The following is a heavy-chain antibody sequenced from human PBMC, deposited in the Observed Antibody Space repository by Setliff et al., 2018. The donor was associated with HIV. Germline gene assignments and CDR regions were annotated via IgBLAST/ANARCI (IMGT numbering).Heavy chain of an antibody. CDR1: GGSISSYY. CDR2: IYSSGST. V-gene: IGHV4-4*09. CDR3: ARAYFGSGIYY. Sequence: SETLSLTCTVSGGSISSYYWSWIRQPPGKGLEWLGHIYSSGSTNYNPSLKSRVTISVDTSKNQFALKLYSVTAADTAVYYCARAYFGSGIYYWGQGTLVTVSS. J-gene: IGHJ4*02. D-gene: IGHD3-10*01.